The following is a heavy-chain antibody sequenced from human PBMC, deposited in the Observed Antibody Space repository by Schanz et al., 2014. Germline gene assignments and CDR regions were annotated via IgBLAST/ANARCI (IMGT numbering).Heavy chain of an antibody. V-gene: IGHV3-66*02. CDR2: IFTDGRT. CDR1: GFAVDNYY. Sequence: EVQLVASGGGLVQPGGSLRLSCAASGFAVDNYYMSCVRQAPGRGLEWVSIIFTDGRTYYADSVKGRFTISRDSSKNTLFLQMNSLRTEDTAVYYCARGGPAYYFDDWGQGTLXTVSS. CDR3: ARGGPAYYFDD. J-gene: IGHJ4*02.